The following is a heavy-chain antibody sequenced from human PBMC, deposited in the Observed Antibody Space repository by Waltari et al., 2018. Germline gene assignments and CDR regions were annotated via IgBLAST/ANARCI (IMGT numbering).Heavy chain of an antibody. J-gene: IGHJ4*02. CDR2: ISGSGGST. Sequence: EVQLLESGGGLVQPGGSLRLSCAASGFTFSSYAMRWARQAPGKGLEWVSAISGSGGSTYYADSVKGRFTISRDNSKNTLYLQMNSLRAEDTAVYYCVNPYGGNPDDYWGQGTLVTVSS. V-gene: IGHV3-23*01. D-gene: IGHD4-17*01. CDR3: VNPYGGNPDDY. CDR1: GFTFSSYA.